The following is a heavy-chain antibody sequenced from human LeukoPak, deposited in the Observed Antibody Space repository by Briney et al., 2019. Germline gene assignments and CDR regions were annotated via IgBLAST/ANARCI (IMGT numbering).Heavy chain of an antibody. CDR2: IFYSGYT. CDR1: GGSISNSSYY. V-gene: IGHV4-39*07. D-gene: IGHD2-15*01. J-gene: IGHJ4*02. Sequence: SETLSLTCTVSGGSISNSSYYWGWTRQPPGKGLEYIGSIFYSGYTYYNPSLKSRVTISVDTSRNQFSLRLNSVTAADTAVYYCASHGSGGSLRNSFDYWGQGTLVTVSS. CDR3: ASHGSGGSLRNSFDY.